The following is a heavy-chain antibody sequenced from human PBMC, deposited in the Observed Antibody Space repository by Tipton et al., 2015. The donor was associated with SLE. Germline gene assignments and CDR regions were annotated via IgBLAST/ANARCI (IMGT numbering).Heavy chain of an antibody. CDR1: GFTVSSNY. CDR2: IKQDGSEK. D-gene: IGHD3-10*01. J-gene: IGHJ4*02. V-gene: IGHV3-7*03. Sequence: GSLRLSCAASGFTVSSNYMSWVRQAPGKGLEWVANIKQDGSEKYYVDSVKGRFTISRDNAKNSLYLQMNSLRAEDTAVYYCARDRGGGNYLDYWGQGTLVTVSS. CDR3: ARDRGGGNYLDY.